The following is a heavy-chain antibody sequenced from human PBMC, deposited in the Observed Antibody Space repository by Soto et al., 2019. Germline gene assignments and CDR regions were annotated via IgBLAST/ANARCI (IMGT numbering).Heavy chain of an antibody. Sequence: EVQLLESGGRLIQPGGSLRLSCAPSGFTFSGSAMTWVRQAPGKGLEWVCSISGSGGNTYYADSVKGRFTISRDNAKNTMSLQMNSLRADDTALYYCARATRASVRTAMVPYNRFDSWGQGTLVTVSS. J-gene: IGHJ5*02. CDR2: ISGSGGNT. D-gene: IGHD5-18*01. V-gene: IGHV3-23*01. CDR1: GFTFSGSA. CDR3: ARATRASVRTAMVPYNRFDS.